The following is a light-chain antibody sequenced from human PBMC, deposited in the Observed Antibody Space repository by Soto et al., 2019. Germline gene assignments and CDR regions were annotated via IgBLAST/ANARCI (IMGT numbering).Light chain of an antibody. CDR2: DAS. CDR1: QSISSW. V-gene: IGKV1-5*01. Sequence: DIEIPQSPSTLSASVGDRVTITCRASQSISSWLAWYQQKPGKAPKLLIYDASNLESGVPSRFSGSGSGTEFTLTISSLQPDDFATYYCQQYNSYSEAFGQGTRWIS. CDR3: QQYNSYSEA. J-gene: IGKJ1*01.